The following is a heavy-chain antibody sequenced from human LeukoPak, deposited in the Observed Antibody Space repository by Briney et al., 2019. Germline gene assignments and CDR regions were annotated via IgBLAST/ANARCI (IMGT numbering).Heavy chain of an antibody. J-gene: IGHJ4*02. CDR2: ISFDGSKK. Sequence: GGSLRLSCAASGFTFSNSGMHWVRQAPGKGLEWVTLISFDGSKKYYADSVKGRFAISRDSSKNTLYLQMNSLRPEDTAVYFCVKGLGYDSDHWGQGTLVTVSS. V-gene: IGHV3-30*18. CDR3: VKGLGYDSDH. D-gene: IGHD5-12*01. CDR1: GFTFSNSG.